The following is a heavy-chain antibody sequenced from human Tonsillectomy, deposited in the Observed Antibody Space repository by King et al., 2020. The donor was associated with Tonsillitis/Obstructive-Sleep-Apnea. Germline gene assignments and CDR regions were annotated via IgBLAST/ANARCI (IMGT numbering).Heavy chain of an antibody. CDR1: GFTFSSYS. V-gene: IGHV3-21*01. Sequence: QLVQSGGGLVKPGGSLRLSSAASGFTFSSYSMNWVRQAPGKGLEWVSSISSSSSYIYYADSVKGRFTISRDNAKNSLYLQMNSLRAEDTAVYYCARAGISSSSTNAFDIWGQGTMVTVSS. D-gene: IGHD6-6*01. J-gene: IGHJ3*02. CDR3: ARAGISSSSTNAFDI. CDR2: ISSSSSYI.